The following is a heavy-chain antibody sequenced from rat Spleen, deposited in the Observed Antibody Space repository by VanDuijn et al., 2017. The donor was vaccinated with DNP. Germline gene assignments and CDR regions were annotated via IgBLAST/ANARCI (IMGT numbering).Heavy chain of an antibody. CDR3: ATLSRGWFAY. D-gene: IGHD2-6*01. V-gene: IGHV5-27*01. CDR2: IGSAAYAP. J-gene: IGHJ3*01. Sequence: EVQLVESGGGLVQPGRSLKLSCAASGFTFSAYYLAWVRQAPAKGLEWVAYIGSAAYAPYYGDSVKGRFTISRDNAKSTLYLQMDSLRSEDTATYYCATLSRGWFAYWGQGTLVTVSS. CDR1: GFTFSAYY.